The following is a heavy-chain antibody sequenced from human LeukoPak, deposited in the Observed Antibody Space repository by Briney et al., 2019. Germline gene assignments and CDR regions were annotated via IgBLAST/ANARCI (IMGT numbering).Heavy chain of an antibody. J-gene: IGHJ4*02. CDR2: INPNSGGT. Sequence: ASVKVSCKASGYTFTGYYRHWVRQAPGQGFEWMGWINPNSGGTNYAQKFQGRVTMTRDTSISTAYMELSRLRSDDTAVYYCARADSRTSPEDYWGQGTLVTVSS. V-gene: IGHV1-2*02. CDR1: GYTFTGYY. D-gene: IGHD2-2*01. CDR3: ARADSRTSPEDY.